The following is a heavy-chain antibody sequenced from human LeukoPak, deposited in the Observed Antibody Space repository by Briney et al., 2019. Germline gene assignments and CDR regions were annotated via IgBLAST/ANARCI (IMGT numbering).Heavy chain of an antibody. Sequence: GGSLRLSCAASGFTFSNAYMNWVRQAPGKGLEWVSSISSGSTYMYYADSVKGRFTISRDNAQNSMYLQMNSLRAEDTAVYYCGRVGGRSKAAKGDAFDIWGQGTMVVVSS. CDR2: ISSGSTYM. D-gene: IGHD6-6*01. V-gene: IGHV3-21*01. CDR1: GFTFSNAY. J-gene: IGHJ3*02. CDR3: GRVGGRSKAAKGDAFDI.